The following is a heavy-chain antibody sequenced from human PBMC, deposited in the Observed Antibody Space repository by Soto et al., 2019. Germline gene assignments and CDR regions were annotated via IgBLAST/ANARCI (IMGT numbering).Heavy chain of an antibody. D-gene: IGHD5-18*01. Sequence: PSETLSLTCTVSGGSVSSGSYYWSWIRQPPGKGLEWIGYIYYSGSTNYNPSLKSRVTISGDTSKNQFSLKLSSVTAADTAVYYCARGRIQLWMNWGQGTLVT. CDR3: ARGRIQLWMN. V-gene: IGHV4-61*01. CDR1: GGSVSSGSYY. CDR2: IYYSGST. J-gene: IGHJ4*02.